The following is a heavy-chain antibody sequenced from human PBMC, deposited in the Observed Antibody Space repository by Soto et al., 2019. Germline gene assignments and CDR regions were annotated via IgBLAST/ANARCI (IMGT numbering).Heavy chain of an antibody. CDR1: GYSFTSYY. Sequence: ASVKVSCKASGYSFTSYYIHWVRQAPGQGLEWMGMINPSVGTTSYPQKFQGRVTMTSDTSTSTVYMELSSLRSEDTAVYYCARVGSSSGWHFTELAAFDIWGQGTMVTVSS. V-gene: IGHV1-46*03. CDR3: ARVGSSSGWHFTELAAFDI. J-gene: IGHJ3*02. D-gene: IGHD6-19*01. CDR2: INPSVGTT.